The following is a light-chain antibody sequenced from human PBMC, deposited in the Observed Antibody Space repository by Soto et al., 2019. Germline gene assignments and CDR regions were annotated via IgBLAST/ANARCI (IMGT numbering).Light chain of an antibody. V-gene: IGKV1-5*03. CDR2: KAS. Sequence: DIQMTQSPSTLSASVGDRVTITCRASQSISSWLAWYQQKPGKAPKLLIYKASSLESGVPSRFSGSGSGTEFTLTISSLQPDDFGTYYCQQYNSYSRKFGQGTKVEI. CDR3: QQYNSYSRK. J-gene: IGKJ1*01. CDR1: QSISSW.